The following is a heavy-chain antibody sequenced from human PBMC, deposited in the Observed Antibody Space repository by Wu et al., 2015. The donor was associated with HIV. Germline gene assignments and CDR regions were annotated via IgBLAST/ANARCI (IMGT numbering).Heavy chain of an antibody. CDR1: GYTFTRYG. J-gene: IGHJ6*02. D-gene: IGHD2-2*01. V-gene: IGHV1-69*05. CDR2: IIPIFGTA. CDR3: ARARSSSTSRYGGYYYGMDV. Sequence: QVQLVQSGAEVKKPGASVKVSCKASGYTFTRYGINWVRQAPGQGLEWMGGIIPIFGTANYAQKFQGRVTITTDESTSTAYMELSSLRSEDTAVYYCARARSSSTSRYGGYYYGMDVWGQGTTVTVSS.